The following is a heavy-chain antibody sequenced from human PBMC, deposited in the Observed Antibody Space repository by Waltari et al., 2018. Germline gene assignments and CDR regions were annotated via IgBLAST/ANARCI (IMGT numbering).Heavy chain of an antibody. J-gene: IGHJ4*02. CDR1: GGSISSHY. V-gene: IGHV4-59*11. D-gene: IGHD5-12*01. CDR2: IYYSWST. Sequence: QVQLQESGPGLVKPSETLSLTCTVSGGSISSHYWSWIRQPPGKGLDWIGYIYYSWSTNYNPSLKSRVTISVDTSKNQFSLKLSSVTAADTAVYYCAREGTRWLQLDYWGQGTLVTVSS. CDR3: AREGTRWLQLDY.